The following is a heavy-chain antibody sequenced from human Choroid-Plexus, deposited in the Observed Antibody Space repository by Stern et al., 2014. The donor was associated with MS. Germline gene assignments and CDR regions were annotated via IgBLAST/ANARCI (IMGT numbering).Heavy chain of an antibody. V-gene: IGHV3-30*18. CDR2: ISYDGIK. J-gene: IGHJ4*02. CDR1: GFSFSSFG. Sequence: VQLVESGGGVVQPGRPLRLSCAASGFSFSSFGMHWVRQAPGKGLELVALISYDGIKDYADSVKGRFAISRDNSKNTLYLQMNSLRAEDTAVYYCAKDRQYLTFFFDFWGQGSLVTVSS. CDR3: AKDRQYLTFFFDF. D-gene: IGHD2/OR15-2a*01.